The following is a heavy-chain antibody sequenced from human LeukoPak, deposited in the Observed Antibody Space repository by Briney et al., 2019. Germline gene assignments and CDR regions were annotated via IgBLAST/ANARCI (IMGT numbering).Heavy chain of an antibody. CDR1: GGSISSYY. D-gene: IGHD2-15*01. Sequence: SETLSLTCTVSGGSISSYYWSWIRQPPGKGLEWIGYISYSGSTNYNPSLKSRVTISEDTSKNQVSLELSSVTAADTAVYYCVRHSRVVAFDYWGQGNLVTVSS. J-gene: IGHJ4*02. CDR3: VRHSRVVAFDY. CDR2: ISYSGST. V-gene: IGHV4-59*08.